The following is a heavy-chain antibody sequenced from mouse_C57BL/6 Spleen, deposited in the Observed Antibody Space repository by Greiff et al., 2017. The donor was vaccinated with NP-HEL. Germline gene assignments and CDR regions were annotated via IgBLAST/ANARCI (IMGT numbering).Heavy chain of an antibody. Sequence: VKLQESGAELVRPGTSVKVSCKASGYAFTNYLIEWVKQRPGQGLEWIGVINPGSGGTNYNEKFKGKATLTADKSSSTAYMQLSSLTSEDSAVYFCARDGSRYYYAMDYWGQGTSVTVSS. V-gene: IGHV1-54*01. J-gene: IGHJ4*01. D-gene: IGHD1-1*01. CDR1: GYAFTNYL. CDR3: ARDGSRYYYAMDY. CDR2: INPGSGGT.